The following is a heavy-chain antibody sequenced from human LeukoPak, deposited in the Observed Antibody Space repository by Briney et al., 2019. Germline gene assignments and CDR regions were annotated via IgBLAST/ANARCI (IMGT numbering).Heavy chain of an antibody. Sequence: GGSLRLSCAASGFTFSSYWMSWVRQAPGKGLEWVANIKQDGSEKYSVDSVKGRFTISRDNAKNSLYLQMNSLRAEDTAVYYCARQKPITIFGVVIMKRYYYYMDVWGKGTTVTVSS. CDR2: IKQDGSEK. CDR3: ARQKPITIFGVVIMKRYYYYMDV. CDR1: GFTFSSYW. J-gene: IGHJ6*03. D-gene: IGHD3-3*01. V-gene: IGHV3-7*01.